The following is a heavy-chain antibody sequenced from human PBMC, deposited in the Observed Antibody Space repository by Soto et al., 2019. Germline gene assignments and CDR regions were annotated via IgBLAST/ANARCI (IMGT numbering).Heavy chain of an antibody. CDR1: GYTFSNYW. D-gene: IGHD3-16*01. CDR3: XXDLGGASSN. Sequence: EVQLVESGGGLVQPGGSLRLSCAASGYTFSNYWMHWVRQAPGMGLVWVSRIDNDGRTTNYADSVMGRFTISRDNXXXXXXXXXXXXXXXXXXXXXXXXDLGGASSNWGPGTLVTVSS. V-gene: IGHV3-74*01. CDR2: IDNDGRTT. J-gene: IGHJ4*02.